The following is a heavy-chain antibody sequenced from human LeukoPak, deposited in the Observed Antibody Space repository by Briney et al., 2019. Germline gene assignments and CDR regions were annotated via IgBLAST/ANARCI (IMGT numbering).Heavy chain of an antibody. V-gene: IGHV4-59*01. CDR1: GGSISSYY. CDR3: ARLGKSYSNVRWFDP. Sequence: PSETLSLTCTVSGGSISSYYWTWIRQPPGKGLEWIGYIYYSGTTYYNPSLKSRVTISLDTSKNKFSLNLTSVNVADTAVYYCARLGKSYSNVRWFDPWGQGTLVTVSS. J-gene: IGHJ5*02. D-gene: IGHD4-11*01. CDR2: IYYSGTT.